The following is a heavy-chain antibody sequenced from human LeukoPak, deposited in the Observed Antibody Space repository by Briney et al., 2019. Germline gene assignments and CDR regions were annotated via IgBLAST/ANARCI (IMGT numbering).Heavy chain of an antibody. J-gene: IGHJ3*02. D-gene: IGHD4-17*01. CDR3: ARDRIYDYGDYGGAFDI. CDR2: IYHSGST. CDR1: GGSISSGGYY. V-gene: IGHV4-30-2*01. Sequence: PSQTLSLTCTVSGGSISSGGYYWSWIRQPPGKGLEWIGYIYHSGSTYYNPSLKSRVTISVDTSKNQFSLKLSSVTAADTAVYYCARDRIYDYGDYGGAFDIWGQGTMVTVSS.